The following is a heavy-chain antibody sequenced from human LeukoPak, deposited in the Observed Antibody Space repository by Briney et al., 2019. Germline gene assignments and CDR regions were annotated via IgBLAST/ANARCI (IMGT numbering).Heavy chain of an antibody. V-gene: IGHV1-18*01. CDR2: ISAYNGNT. CDR3: ARENMAGTGAYSYFDY. J-gene: IGHJ4*02. D-gene: IGHD6-19*01. CDR1: GYTFTSYG. Sequence: ASVKVSCKASGYTFTSYGISWVRQAPGQGLEWMGWISAYNGNTNYAQKLQGRVTMTTDTSTSTAYMELRSLRSDDTAVYYCARENMAGTGAYSYFDYWGQGTLVTVSS.